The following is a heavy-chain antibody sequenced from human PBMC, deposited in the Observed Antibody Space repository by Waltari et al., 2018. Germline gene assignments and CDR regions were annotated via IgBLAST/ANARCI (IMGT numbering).Heavy chain of an antibody. Sequence: EVQLVESGGGLVQPGGSLRLSCADPGFTFSSYWMSWVRQAPGKGLEWVANIKQDGSEKYYVDSVKGRFTISRDNAKNSLYLQMNSLRAEDTAVYYCARDRFVGGRWGQGTLVTVSS. V-gene: IGHV3-7*03. CDR2: IKQDGSEK. J-gene: IGHJ4*02. CDR1: GFTFSSYW. CDR3: ARDRFVGGR.